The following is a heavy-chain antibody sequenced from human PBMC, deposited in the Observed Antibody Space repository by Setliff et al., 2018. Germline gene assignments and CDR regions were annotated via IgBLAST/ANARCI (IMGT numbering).Heavy chain of an antibody. Sequence: GASVKVSCKASGYSFPSYGISWVRQAPGQGLEWMGWTSAYNGFIIYAQMFQGRVIMTTDTSTSTAYMELRSLRSDDTAVYYCARDRPMVVVADNLALFDYWGQGTLVTVSS. CDR3: ARDRPMVVVADNLALFDY. CDR2: TSAYNGFI. D-gene: IGHD2-15*01. V-gene: IGHV1-18*01. J-gene: IGHJ4*02. CDR1: GYSFPSYG.